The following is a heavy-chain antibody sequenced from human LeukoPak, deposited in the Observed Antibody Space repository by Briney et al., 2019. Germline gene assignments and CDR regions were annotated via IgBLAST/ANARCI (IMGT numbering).Heavy chain of an antibody. CDR3: ARDLHYYGAMDV. D-gene: IGHD3-10*01. CDR2: IGSDNNP. CDR1: GFTFSAYA. V-gene: IGHV3-23*01. J-gene: IGHJ6*02. Sequence: GGSLRLSCEASGFTFSAYAMSWVRKAPGQGLEWVSSIGSDNNPHNSESVSGQFAISRDNSKSMLFLQLNSLRAEDTALYYCARDLHYYGAMDVWGQGTTVTVSS.